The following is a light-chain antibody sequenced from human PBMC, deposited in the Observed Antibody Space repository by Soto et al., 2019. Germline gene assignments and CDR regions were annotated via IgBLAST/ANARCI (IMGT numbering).Light chain of an antibody. J-gene: IGKJ5*01. CDR2: DAS. CDR1: QNINRY. CDR3: QQRSNWPIT. V-gene: IGKV3-11*01. Sequence: EIVLTQSPATLSWSPGERGTLACRASQNINRYLAWYHQKPGQPPRLLIYDASTRATGIPARFSGSGSGTDFTLTISSLEPEDFAVYYCQQRSNWPITFGQGTRLENK.